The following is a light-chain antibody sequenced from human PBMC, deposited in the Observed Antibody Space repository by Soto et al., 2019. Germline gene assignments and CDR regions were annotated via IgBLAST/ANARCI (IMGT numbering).Light chain of an antibody. CDR1: QSVSNNY. J-gene: IGKJ1*01. V-gene: IGKV3-20*01. Sequence: EIVLTQSPGTLSLSPGERATHSCRASQSVSNNYLAWYQQKPGQAPRPLIYGASNRATGIPDRFSGSGSGTDFTLTISRLEPEDFAVYYCQQYGSSGTFGQGTKVDI. CDR3: QQYGSSGT. CDR2: GAS.